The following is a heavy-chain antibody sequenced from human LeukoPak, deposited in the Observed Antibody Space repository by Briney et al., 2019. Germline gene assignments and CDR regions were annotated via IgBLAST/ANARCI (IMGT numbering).Heavy chain of an antibody. V-gene: IGHV3-7*01. CDR3: ARDGYDFWSGYYTGFSTFDY. CDR1: GFTFSSYA. CDR2: IKQDGSEK. J-gene: IGHJ4*02. Sequence: GSLRLSCAASGFTFSSYAMSWVRQAPGKGLEWVANIKQDGSEKYYVDSVKGRFTISRDNAKNSLYLQMNSLRAEDTAVYYCARDGYDFWSGYYTGFSTFDYWGQGTLVTVSS. D-gene: IGHD3-3*01.